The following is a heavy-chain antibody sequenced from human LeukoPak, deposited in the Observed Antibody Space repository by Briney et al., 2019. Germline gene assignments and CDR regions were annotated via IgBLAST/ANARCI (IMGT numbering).Heavy chain of an antibody. CDR3: ARAPAPPKIRSPYCMDV. D-gene: IGHD2-2*01. CDR1: GYTCTSYG. Sequence: GASVKVSCKSSGYTCTSYGISWVRQPPCQGLEWMGWISAYNGNTNYAHKIQGRVTMTTDPCTSTACMGLRSLRSDDPAVYYCARAPAPPKIRSPYCMDVWGQGTTVTVSS. J-gene: IGHJ6*02. V-gene: IGHV1-18*01. CDR2: ISAYNGNT.